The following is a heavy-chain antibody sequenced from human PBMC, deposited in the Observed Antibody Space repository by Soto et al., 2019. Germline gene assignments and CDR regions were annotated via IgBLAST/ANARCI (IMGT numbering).Heavy chain of an antibody. CDR1: GGSISSYY. D-gene: IGHD3-3*01. V-gene: IGHV4-59*01. Sequence: SETLSLTCTVSGGSISSYYWSWIRQPPGKGLEWIGYIYYSGSTNYNPSLKSRVTISVDTSKNQLSLKLSSVTAADTAVYYCARDRGRSLEWLWSWFDPWGQGTLVTVSS. J-gene: IGHJ5*02. CDR3: ARDRGRSLEWLWSWFDP. CDR2: IYYSGST.